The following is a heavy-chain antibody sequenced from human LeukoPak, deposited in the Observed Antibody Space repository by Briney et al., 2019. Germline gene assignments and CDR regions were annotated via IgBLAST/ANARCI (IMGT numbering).Heavy chain of an antibody. J-gene: IGHJ3*02. CDR1: GGSVSSGTYY. V-gene: IGHV4-61*01. D-gene: IGHD3-10*01. CDR3: ARVEWFGELSPFDI. CDR2: IYYSGST. Sequence: SETLSLTCTVPGGSVSSGTYYWSWIRQPPGEGLEWIGYIYYSGSTNYNPSLKSRVTISVDTSKNQFSLKLSSVTAADTAEYYCARVEWFGELSPFDIWGQGTMVTVSS.